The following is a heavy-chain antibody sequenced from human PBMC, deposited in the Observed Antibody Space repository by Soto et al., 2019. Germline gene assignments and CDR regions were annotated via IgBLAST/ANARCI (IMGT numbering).Heavy chain of an antibody. CDR2: VYYSGST. CDR3: ARGKSGYYPYFDN. J-gene: IGHJ4*02. Sequence: SETLSLTCTVSCDFISSYYWSWIRQPPGKGLEWIGYVYYSGSTNYNPSLKSRVTISVDTSKKQFSLKLRSVTAADTAVYFCARGKSGYYPYFDNWGQGTLVTVSS. D-gene: IGHD3-22*01. V-gene: IGHV4-59*01. CDR1: CDFISSYY.